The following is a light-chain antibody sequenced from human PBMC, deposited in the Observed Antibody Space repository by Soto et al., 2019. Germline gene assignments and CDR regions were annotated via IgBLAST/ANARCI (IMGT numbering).Light chain of an antibody. CDR1: SSDIGAGYD. CDR2: GNS. V-gene: IGLV1-40*01. J-gene: IGLJ3*02. Sequence: QSVLTQPPSVSGAPGQRVTISCTGSSSDIGAGYDVHWYQQLPGTAPKLLIYGNSNRPSGVPDRFSGSKSGTSASLSITGRQAEDEAEYYCQSYDSSLNGGVFGGGTKLTVL. CDR3: QSYDSSLNGGV.